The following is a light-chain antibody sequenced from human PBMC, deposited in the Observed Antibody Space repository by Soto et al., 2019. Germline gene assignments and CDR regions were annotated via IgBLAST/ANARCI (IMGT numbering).Light chain of an antibody. CDR3: VSYATSTTLYV. J-gene: IGLJ1*01. CDR2: EVT. Sequence: QSVLTQPASVSGSPGQSITISCTATSSDVGSFNYVSWYQHHPGKAPKLMIYEVTSRPSGVSNRFSGSKSGNTASLTISGLHAEEDPDSYCVSYATSTTLYVFGSGTKVTV. CDR1: SSDVGSFNY. V-gene: IGLV2-14*01.